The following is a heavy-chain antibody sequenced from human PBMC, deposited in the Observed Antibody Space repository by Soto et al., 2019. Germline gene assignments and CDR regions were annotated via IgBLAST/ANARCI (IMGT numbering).Heavy chain of an antibody. CDR2: IGTAGDT. J-gene: IGHJ6*02. CDR3: AREYYYDSSGYHYYYGMDV. Sequence: GGSLRLSSAASGFTFSSYDMHWVRQATGKGLEWVSAIGTAGDTYYPGSVKGRFTISRENAKNSLYLQMSSLRAEDTAVYYCAREYYYDSSGYHYYYGMDVWGQGTTVTVSS. D-gene: IGHD3-22*01. V-gene: IGHV3-13*01. CDR1: GFTFSSYD.